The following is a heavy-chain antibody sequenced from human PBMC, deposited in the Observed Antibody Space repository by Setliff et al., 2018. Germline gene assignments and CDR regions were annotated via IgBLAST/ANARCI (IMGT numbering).Heavy chain of an antibody. CDR3: ARGPLDFVVVPAAAKFDS. V-gene: IGHV1-18*01. J-gene: IGHJ4*02. CDR1: GYTFTNYG. Sequence: ASVKVSCKASGYTFTNYGINWVRQTPGQGLEWMGWISAYAQKFQGRVTMTADTPTSTAYMELRSLTSDDTAVYYCARGPLDFVVVPAAAKFDSWGQGTLVTVSS. D-gene: IGHD2-2*01. CDR2: ISA.